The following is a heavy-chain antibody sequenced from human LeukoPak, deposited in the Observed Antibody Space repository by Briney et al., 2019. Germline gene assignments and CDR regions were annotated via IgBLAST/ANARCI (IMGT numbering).Heavy chain of an antibody. Sequence: SETLSLTCAVSDGSISSYYWNWIRQPPGKGLEWIGNSYNSVSTDYNPYLKSRVTISVNLSKKLISLKLTSVTAADTALYYCARDKDPYWYFDLWGRGTLVTVSS. J-gene: IGHJ2*01. CDR2: SYNSVST. CDR3: ARDKDPYWYFDL. V-gene: IGHV4-59*01. CDR1: DGSISSYY.